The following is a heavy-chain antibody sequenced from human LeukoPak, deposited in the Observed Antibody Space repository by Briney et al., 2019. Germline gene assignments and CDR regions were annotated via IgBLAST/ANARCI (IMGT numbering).Heavy chain of an antibody. Sequence: GGSLRLSCAASGFTFSTYAMTRVRQAPGKGLEWVSLISGTGGSTYYADSVKGRFTISRDNSKNTLYLQMNSLRAEDTAVYYCAKDRRVGYSSSFDYWGQGTLVTVSS. CDR1: GFTFSTYA. J-gene: IGHJ4*02. V-gene: IGHV3-23*01. CDR3: AKDRRVGYSSSFDY. CDR2: ISGTGGST. D-gene: IGHD6-13*01.